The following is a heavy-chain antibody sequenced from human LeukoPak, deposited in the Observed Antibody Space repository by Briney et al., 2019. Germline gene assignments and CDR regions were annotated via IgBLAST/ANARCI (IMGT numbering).Heavy chain of an antibody. V-gene: IGHV3-30-3*01. D-gene: IGHD2-21*02. CDR3: ARDGQAVTDNYFDY. J-gene: IGHJ4*02. Sequence: GGSLRLSCAASGFTFSSYAMHWVRQAPGKGLEWVAVISYDGSNKCYADSVKGRFTISRDNSKNTLYLQMNSLRAEDTAVYYCARDGQAVTDNYFDYWGQGTLVTVSS. CDR2: ISYDGSNK. CDR1: GFTFSSYA.